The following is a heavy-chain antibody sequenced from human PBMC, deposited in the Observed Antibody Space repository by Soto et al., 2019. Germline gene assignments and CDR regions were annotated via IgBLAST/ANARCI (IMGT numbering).Heavy chain of an antibody. CDR1: GFTFSSYS. CDR2: ISSSSSTI. CDR3: ASGNGNYDFWSGYWAPYYYYGMDV. J-gene: IGHJ6*02. D-gene: IGHD3-3*01. V-gene: IGHV3-48*02. Sequence: PGGSLRLSCAASGFTFSSYSMNWVRQAPGKGLEWVSYISSSSSTIYYADSVEGRFTISGDNAKNSLYLQMNSLRDEDTAVYYCASGNGNYDFWSGYWAPYYYYGMDVWGQGTTVTVSS.